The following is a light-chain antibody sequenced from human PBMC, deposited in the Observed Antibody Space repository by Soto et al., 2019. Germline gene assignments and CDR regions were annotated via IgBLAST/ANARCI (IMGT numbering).Light chain of an antibody. CDR1: QSVSSSY. CDR3: RQYDSSPIT. J-gene: IGKJ5*01. V-gene: IGKV3-20*01. CDR2: GAS. Sequence: EIVLTQSPGTLSLSPGERATLSCRASQSVSSSYLAWYQQKPGQAPRLLIYGASSRATGIPDRFSGSGSGXXXXLXISXLXPXDFAVYYCRQYDSSPITFGQGTRLEIK.